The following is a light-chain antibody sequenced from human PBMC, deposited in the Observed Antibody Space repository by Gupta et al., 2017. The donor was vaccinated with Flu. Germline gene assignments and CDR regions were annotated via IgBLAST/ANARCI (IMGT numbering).Light chain of an antibody. CDR2: MNN. Sequence: QPVLTQPPSASGTPGQRVTISCSGSSSNIGSNYVYWYQQLPGTAPKLLIFMNNQRPSGVPDRFSGSKSGTSASLAISGLRSEDEADDYCSSWDDSLSGPNYVFGTGTKVTVL. CDR3: SSWDDSLSGPNYV. J-gene: IGLJ1*01. V-gene: IGLV1-47*01. CDR1: SSNIGSNY.